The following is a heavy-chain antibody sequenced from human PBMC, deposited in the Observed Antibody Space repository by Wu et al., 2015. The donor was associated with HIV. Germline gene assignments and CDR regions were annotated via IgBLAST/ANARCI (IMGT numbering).Heavy chain of an antibody. CDR2: INANSGET. Sequence: QVHLVQSGGEVKKPGASVKVSCKASGYTFSSHAISWVRQAPGQGLEWMGRINANSGETKFSQKFQGRVIMARDTSISTAYMEVRSLRSDDTAVYYCVTYGGHYWGQGALVTVST. CDR1: GYTFSSHA. CDR3: VTYGGHY. D-gene: IGHD4/OR15-4a*01. V-gene: IGHV1-18*04. J-gene: IGHJ4*02.